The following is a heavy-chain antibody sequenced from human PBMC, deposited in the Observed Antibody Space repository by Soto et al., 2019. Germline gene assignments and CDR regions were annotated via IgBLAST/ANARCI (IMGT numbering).Heavy chain of an antibody. V-gene: IGHV4-39*01. J-gene: IGHJ6*02. CDR1: GGSISSSSYY. CDR2: IYYSGST. CDR3: ARRPSYYYYGMDV. Sequence: PSETLSLTCTVSGGSISSSSYYWGWIRQPPGKGLEWIGSIYYSGSTYYNPSLKSRVTISVDTSKNQFSLKLSSVTAADTAVYYCARRPSYYYYGMDVWDQGTTVTVSS.